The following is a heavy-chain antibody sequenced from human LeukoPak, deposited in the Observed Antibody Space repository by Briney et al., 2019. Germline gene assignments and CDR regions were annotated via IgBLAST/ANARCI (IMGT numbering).Heavy chain of an antibody. CDR1: GFTFSDYW. D-gene: IGHD1-26*01. CDR3: AREAKVGGALQY. Sequence: SLRLSCETSGFTFSDYWMHRVRQAPGKRLEWVSRINTDGTFTRYPDSVQGRFTISRDTAKNTLLLQMNSLRAEDTAVYYCAREAKVGGALQYWGQGTLVTVSS. CDR2: INTDGTFT. J-gene: IGHJ4*02. V-gene: IGHV3-74*01.